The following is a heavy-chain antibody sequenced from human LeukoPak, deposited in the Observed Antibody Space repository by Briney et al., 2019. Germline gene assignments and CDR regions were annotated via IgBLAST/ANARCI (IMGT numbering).Heavy chain of an antibody. Sequence: GGSLRLSCAASGFTFSSYAMSWVRQAPGKGLEWVSAISDSGGSTYYADSVKGRFTISRDNSKNTLYLQMNSLRAEDTAVYYCAKDRNDILTGFDYWGQGTLVTVSS. CDR1: GFTFSSYA. CDR3: AKDRNDILTGFDY. CDR2: ISDSGGST. V-gene: IGHV3-23*01. D-gene: IGHD3-9*01. J-gene: IGHJ4*02.